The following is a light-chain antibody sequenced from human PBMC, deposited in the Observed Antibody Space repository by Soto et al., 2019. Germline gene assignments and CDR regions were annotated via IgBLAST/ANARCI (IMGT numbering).Light chain of an antibody. Sequence: DIQLTQSPSSLSASVGDRVTSTCRASQSISSYLNWYQHKPGKAPKLLIYAASSLQTGVPSRFSGSRSGTDFALTISSLQREDFATYYCQQTANFPRTFGQGTKVEMK. V-gene: IGKV1-39*01. CDR2: AAS. CDR3: QQTANFPRT. CDR1: QSISSY. J-gene: IGKJ1*01.